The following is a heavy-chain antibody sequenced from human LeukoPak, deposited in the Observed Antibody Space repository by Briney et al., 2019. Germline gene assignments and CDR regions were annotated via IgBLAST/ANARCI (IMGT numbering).Heavy chain of an antibody. D-gene: IGHD3-22*01. CDR2: ISSSGGST. CDR1: GFTFSSYA. Sequence: GGSLRLSCAASGFTFSSYAMHWVRQAPGKGLEYVSAISSSGGSTYYANSVKGRFTISRDNSKNTLYLQMGSLRAEDMAVYYCARDNRISSGYLWVDNFDYWGQGTLVTVSS. V-gene: IGHV3-64*01. CDR3: ARDNRISSGYLWVDNFDY. J-gene: IGHJ4*02.